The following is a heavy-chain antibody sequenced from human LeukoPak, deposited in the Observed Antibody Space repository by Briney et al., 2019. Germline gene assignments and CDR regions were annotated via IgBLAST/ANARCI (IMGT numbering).Heavy chain of an antibody. Sequence: ASVKVSFTASGYTFTSYYMHWVRQAPGQGLEWMGIINPSGGSTSYAQKFQGRVTMTRDTSTSTVYMELSSLRSEDTAVYYCARDPPYYDFWSGYYGGIDYYGMDVWGQGTAVTVSS. CDR3: ARDPPYYDFWSGYYGGIDYYGMDV. J-gene: IGHJ6*02. CDR1: GYTFTSYY. CDR2: INPSGGST. D-gene: IGHD3-3*01. V-gene: IGHV1-46*01.